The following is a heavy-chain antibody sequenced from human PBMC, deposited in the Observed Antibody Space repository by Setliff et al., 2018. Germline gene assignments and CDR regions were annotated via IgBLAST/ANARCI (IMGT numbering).Heavy chain of an antibody. D-gene: IGHD3-10*01. CDR2: INWNGGST. CDR3: ATARRGYQYGSGSLFDD. Sequence: AGGSLRLSCAASGFIFDDYGMGWVRQVPGKGLEWVSGINWNGGSTSYADSVKGRFTISRDNAKNSLYLQMTSLRTDDTALYYCATARRGYQYGSGSLFDDWGQGTQVTVSS. J-gene: IGHJ4*02. V-gene: IGHV3-20*04. CDR1: GFIFDDYG.